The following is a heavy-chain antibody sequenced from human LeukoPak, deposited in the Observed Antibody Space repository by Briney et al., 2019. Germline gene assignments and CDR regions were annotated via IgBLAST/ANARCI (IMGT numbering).Heavy chain of an antibody. CDR2: IFFSGST. J-gene: IGHJ3*02. CDR3: ARLKVADSESFDI. CDR1: GGSIDSHF. Sequence: PSETLSLTCTVSGGSIDSHFWSWIRQPPGKGLEWIGNIFFSGSTNNNPSFESRLTISQDSSKNQVSLRLASATAADTAIYYCARLKVADSESFDIWGHGTLVAVSS. V-gene: IGHV4-59*08.